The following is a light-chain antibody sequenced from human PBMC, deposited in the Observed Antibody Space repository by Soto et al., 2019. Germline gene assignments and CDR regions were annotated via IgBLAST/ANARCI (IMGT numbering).Light chain of an antibody. CDR2: DVN. CDR3: CSYVGSYTGV. V-gene: IGLV2-11*01. J-gene: IGLJ3*02. Sequence: QSALTQPRSLSGSPGQSVTISCTGTSSDVGTYNYVSWYQQYPGKAPKLMIYDVNKWPSGVPDRFSGSKSGNTASLTISGLQAEDEADYYCCSYVGSYTGVFGGGTKLTVL. CDR1: SSDVGTYNY.